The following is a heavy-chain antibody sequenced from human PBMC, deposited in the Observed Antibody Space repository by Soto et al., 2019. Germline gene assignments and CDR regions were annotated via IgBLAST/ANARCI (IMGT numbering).Heavy chain of an antibody. CDR3: AKRLTGTDRFFHY. J-gene: IGHJ4*02. D-gene: IGHD3-9*01. CDR1: GYTFSSYA. CDR2: ISGGGGST. Sequence: PGGSLRLSCAASGYTFSSYAMSWVRQAPGKGLEWVSTISGGGGSTYYADSVKGRFSISRDNSKNTLYLQMSSLRADDTAVYYCAKRLTGTDRFFHYWCQGTLVTVSS. V-gene: IGHV3-23*01.